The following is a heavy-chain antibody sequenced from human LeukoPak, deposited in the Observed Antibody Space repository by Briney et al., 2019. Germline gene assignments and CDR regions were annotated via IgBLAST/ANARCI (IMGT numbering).Heavy chain of an antibody. CDR2: IWFDGSNK. CDR1: GFTFSSYG. CDR3: TRRMRDLGSYSDAFDI. D-gene: IGHD3-10*01. Sequence: PGGSLRLSCAASGFTFSSYGMHWVRQAPGKGLEWVALIWFDGSNKYYADSVKGRFTISRENAKNSLYLQMNSLRAGDTAVYFCTRRMRDLGSYSDAFDIWGQGTMVTVSS. J-gene: IGHJ3*02. V-gene: IGHV3-33*01.